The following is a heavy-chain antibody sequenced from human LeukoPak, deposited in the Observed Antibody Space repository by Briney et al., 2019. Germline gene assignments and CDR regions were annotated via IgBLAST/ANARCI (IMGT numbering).Heavy chain of an antibody. V-gene: IGHV3-20*01. D-gene: IGHD3-22*01. CDR1: GFTFDDYG. CDR2: INWNGGST. J-gene: IGHJ4*02. Sequence: GGSLRLSCAASGFTFDDYGMSWVRHAPGKGLEWVSGINWNGGSTVYADSVKGRFTVSRDNAKNSLYLQMNSLRAEDTALYHCARGPEYYYESSGYNDYWGQGTLVTVSS. CDR3: ARGPEYYYESSGYNDY.